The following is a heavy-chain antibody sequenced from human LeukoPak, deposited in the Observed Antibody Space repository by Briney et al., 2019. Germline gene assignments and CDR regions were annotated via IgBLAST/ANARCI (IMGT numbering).Heavy chain of an antibody. CDR1: GYTFTSYG. J-gene: IGHJ6*03. CDR3: ARGSFWSGYYSSGYYYYMDV. D-gene: IGHD3-3*01. Sequence: ASVKVSCKASGYTFTSYGISWVRQAPGQGLEWMGWISAYNGNTNYAQKLQGRVTMTTDTSTSTAYMELSSLRSEDTAVYYCARGSFWSGYYSSGYYYYMDVWGKGTTVTVSS. V-gene: IGHV1-18*01. CDR2: ISAYNGNT.